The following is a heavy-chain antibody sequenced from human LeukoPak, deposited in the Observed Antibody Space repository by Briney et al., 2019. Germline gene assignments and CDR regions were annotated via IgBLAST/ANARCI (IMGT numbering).Heavy chain of an antibody. J-gene: IGHJ6*03. CDR1: GFTFSSYW. D-gene: IGHD5-12*01. CDR3: AREAQRARGGYVKDYYYMDV. CDR2: IKQDGSEK. Sequence: GGSLRLSCAASGFTFSSYWMSWVRQAPGKGLEWVANIKQDGSEKYYVDSVKGRFTISRDNAKNSLYLQMNSLRAEGTAVYYCAREAQRARGGYVKDYYYMDVWGKGTTVTISS. V-gene: IGHV3-7*01.